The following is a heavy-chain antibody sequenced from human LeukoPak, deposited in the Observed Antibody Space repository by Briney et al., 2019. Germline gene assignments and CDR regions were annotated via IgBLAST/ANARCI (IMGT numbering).Heavy chain of an antibody. D-gene: IGHD5-24*01. V-gene: IGHV3-74*01. Sequence: PGGSLRLTCAASGFTFSRDWMDWVRPAPGKGLVYVSRISSDGSNTNYADFVKGRFTISRDNAKNTLYLQMNSLRADDTAVYYCARDRDGYSSWGQGTLVTVSS. CDR3: ARDRDGYSS. CDR1: GFTFSRDW. J-gene: IGHJ5*02. CDR2: ISSDGSNT.